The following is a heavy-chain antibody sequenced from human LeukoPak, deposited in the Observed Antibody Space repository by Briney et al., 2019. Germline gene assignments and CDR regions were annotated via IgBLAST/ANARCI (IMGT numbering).Heavy chain of an antibody. D-gene: IGHD2-15*01. Sequence: SVKVSCKASGYTFTGYAISWVRQAPGQGLEWMGRIIPIFGTANYAQKFQGRVTITTDESTSTAYMGLSSLRSEDTAVYYCAGRYCSGGSCFWDAFDIWGQGTMVTVSS. V-gene: IGHV1-69*05. CDR1: GYTFTGYA. J-gene: IGHJ3*02. CDR3: AGRYCSGGSCFWDAFDI. CDR2: IIPIFGTA.